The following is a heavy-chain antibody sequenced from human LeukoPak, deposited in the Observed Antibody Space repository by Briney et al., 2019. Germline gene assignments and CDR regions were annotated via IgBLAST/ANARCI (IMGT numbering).Heavy chain of an antibody. V-gene: IGHV3-23*01. CDR3: AKDPYYYDGSGYYYEYIHN. Sequence: PGGSLRLSCAASGFTFSSYAMSWVRQAPGKGLEWVSSISDSGGRTFYSDSKKGRFTISRDNSKNTLFLQMNSLRADDTAVYYCAKDPYYYDGSGYYYEYIHNWGQGTLVTVSS. J-gene: IGHJ1*01. D-gene: IGHD3-22*01. CDR1: GFTFSSYA. CDR2: ISDSGGRT.